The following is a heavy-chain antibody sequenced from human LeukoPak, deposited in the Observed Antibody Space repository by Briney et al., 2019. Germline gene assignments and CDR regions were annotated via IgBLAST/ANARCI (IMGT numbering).Heavy chain of an antibody. V-gene: IGHV4-59*11. CDR2: IYYSGST. J-gene: IGHJ3*02. CDR3: ARVGERRQYYYDSSGYRPFDI. Sequence: PSETLSLTCTVSGGSISTHYWSWIRQPPGKGLEWIGYIYYSGSTNYNPSLKSRVTISVDTSKNQFSLKLSSVTAADTAVYYCARVGERRQYYYDSSGYRPFDIWGQGTMVTVSS. D-gene: IGHD3-22*01. CDR1: GGSISTHY.